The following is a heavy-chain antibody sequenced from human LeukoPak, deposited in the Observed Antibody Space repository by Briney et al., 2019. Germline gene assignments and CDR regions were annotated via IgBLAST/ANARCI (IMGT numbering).Heavy chain of an antibody. D-gene: IGHD3-9*01. CDR1: GLTFSSYI. V-gene: IGHV3-30-3*01. CDR3: ARDEGSFVGPRDH. J-gene: IGHJ4*02. CDR2: MSSDGTNK. Sequence: GGSLRLSCAASGLTFSSYIIHWVRQAPGKGLEWVAGMSSDGTNKHYADSVKGRFTISRDNSKRTLYLQMNGLRPEDTAVYYCARDEGSFVGPRDHWGQGTLVTVSS.